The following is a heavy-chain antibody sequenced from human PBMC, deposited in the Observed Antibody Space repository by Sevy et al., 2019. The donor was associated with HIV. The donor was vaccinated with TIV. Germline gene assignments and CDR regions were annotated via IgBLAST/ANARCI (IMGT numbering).Heavy chain of an antibody. Sequence: SETLSLTWTVSAGSISSGDYYWNWIRQPPGKGLEWIGYIYYTGSTYYNPSLTSRVTISVDTSKNQFSLKLYSVTAADTAVYYCARVSRGAHLYYFDYWGQGTLVTVSS. V-gene: IGHV4-30-4*01. CDR3: ARVSRGAHLYYFDY. CDR1: AGSISSGDYY. J-gene: IGHJ4*02. CDR2: IYYTGST. D-gene: IGHD2-15*01.